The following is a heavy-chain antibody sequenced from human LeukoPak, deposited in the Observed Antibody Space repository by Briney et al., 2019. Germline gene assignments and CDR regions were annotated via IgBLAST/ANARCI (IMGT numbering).Heavy chain of an antibody. V-gene: IGHV3-23*01. J-gene: IGHJ4*02. Sequence: PGGSLRLSCAASGFTFRHYGMTWVRQAPGKGLEWVSTTSGSGAGTYYADSVKGRFTISRDNSKNTLYLQMNSLRADDTAVYYCARGGFFEYSSSSGSNNFDYWGQGTLVTVSS. CDR3: ARGGFFEYSSSSGSNNFDY. CDR1: GFTFRHYG. D-gene: IGHD6-6*01. CDR2: TSGSGAGT.